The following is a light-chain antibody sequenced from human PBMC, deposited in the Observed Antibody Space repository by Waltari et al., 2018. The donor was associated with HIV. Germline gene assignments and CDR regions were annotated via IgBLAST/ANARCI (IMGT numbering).Light chain of an antibody. CDR3: HSYDSDNQI. V-gene: IGLV6-57*01. CDR2: DHI. CDR1: SGSIASNS. Sequence: NFMLTQPHSVSDSPGKTVTISCTRNSGSIASNSVQWYQRRPGSSPTTVIFDHIQRPSGVSDRFSASIDTSSNSASLTIVGLKTEDEGDFFCHSYDSDNQIFGGGTKLTVL. J-gene: IGLJ2*01.